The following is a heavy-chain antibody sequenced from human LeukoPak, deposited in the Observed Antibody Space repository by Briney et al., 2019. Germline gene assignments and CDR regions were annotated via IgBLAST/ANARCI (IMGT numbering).Heavy chain of an antibody. D-gene: IGHD1-14*01. CDR3: ARTPDTVKGDY. V-gene: IGHV3-30*04. CDR1: GFPFSNYA. J-gene: IGHJ4*02. CDR2: IALDGRDQ. Sequence: GGSLRLSCATSGFPFSNYAMHWVRQAPGKGPEWVVDIALDGRDQNYGDSVKGRFTISRDNSKDTLYLQMDSLRVEDTAVYYCARTPDTVKGDYWGQRTLVTVSS.